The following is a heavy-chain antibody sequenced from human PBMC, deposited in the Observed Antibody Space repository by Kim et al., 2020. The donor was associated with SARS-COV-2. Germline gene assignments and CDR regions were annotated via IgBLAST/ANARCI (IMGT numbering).Heavy chain of an antibody. D-gene: IGHD2-8*02. J-gene: IGHJ4*02. CDR3: ARNHWYYFDY. CDR1: GFTFSGHY. V-gene: IGHV3-7*05. CDR2: IKQDGSEK. Sequence: GGSLRLSCADSGFTFSGHYMTWVRQAPGKGLEWVANIKQDGSEKLYVDSVKGRFTISRDNAKKSLYLQMNSLRAEDTAMYYCARNHWYYFDYWGQGTLVTVSP.